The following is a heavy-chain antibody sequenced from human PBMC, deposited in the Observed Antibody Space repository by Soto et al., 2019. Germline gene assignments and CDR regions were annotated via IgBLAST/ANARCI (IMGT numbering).Heavy chain of an antibody. D-gene: IGHD2-8*01. J-gene: IGHJ4*02. CDR1: GFTFSSYA. Sequence: GGSLRLSCAASGFTFSSYAMSWVRQAPGKGLEWVSAISGSGGSTYYADSVKGRFTISRDNSKNMLYLQMNSLRAEDTAVYYCANILMVYASFDYWGQGTLVTVSS. V-gene: IGHV3-23*01. CDR3: ANILMVYASFDY. CDR2: ISGSGGST.